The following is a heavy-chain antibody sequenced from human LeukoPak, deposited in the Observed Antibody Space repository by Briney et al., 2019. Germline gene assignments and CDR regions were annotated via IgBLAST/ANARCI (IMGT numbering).Heavy chain of an antibody. Sequence: GGSLRLSCAASGFTFSSYSMNWVRQAPGKGLEWVPYISSSSSTIYYADSVKGRFTISRDNAKNSLYLQMNSLRAEDTAVYYCARQRAHYYDSSGYPNWFDPWGQGTLVTVSS. CDR2: ISSSSSTI. V-gene: IGHV3-48*01. CDR1: GFTFSSYS. D-gene: IGHD3-22*01. CDR3: ARQRAHYYDSSGYPNWFDP. J-gene: IGHJ5*02.